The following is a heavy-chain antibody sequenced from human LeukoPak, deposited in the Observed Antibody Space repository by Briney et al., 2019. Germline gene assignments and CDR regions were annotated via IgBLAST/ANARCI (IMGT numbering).Heavy chain of an antibody. J-gene: IGHJ4*02. D-gene: IGHD3-16*01. Sequence: GGSLRLSCAASGFTFDDYAMHWVRQAPGKGLEWVSGISWNSGSIGYADSVKGRFTISRDNAKNSLYLQMNSLRAEDTALYYCAKAGFSDYVWGSYDYWGQGTLVTVSS. CDR1: GFTFDDYA. V-gene: IGHV3-9*01. CDR3: AKAGFSDYVWGSYDY. CDR2: ISWNSGSI.